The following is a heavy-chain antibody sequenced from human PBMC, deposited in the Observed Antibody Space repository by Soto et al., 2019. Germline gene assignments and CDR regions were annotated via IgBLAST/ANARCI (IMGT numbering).Heavy chain of an antibody. D-gene: IGHD4-17*01. CDR1: GYTFTSYD. J-gene: IGHJ4*02. V-gene: IGHV1-8*01. CDR3: ARSMTPVTTPSDY. Sequence: QVQLVQSGAEVKKPGASVKVSCKASGYTFTSYDINWVRQATGQGLEWMGWMNPNSGNTGYAQKFQGRVTTPPNTSISTSYMELSSLTSEDTAVYYRARSMTPVTTPSDYWGQGTLVTVSS. CDR2: MNPNSGNT.